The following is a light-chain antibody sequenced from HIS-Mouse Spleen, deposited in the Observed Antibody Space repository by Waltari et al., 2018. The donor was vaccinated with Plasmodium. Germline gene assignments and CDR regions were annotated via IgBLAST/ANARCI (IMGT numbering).Light chain of an antibody. CDR1: QSVSSN. J-gene: IGKJ3*01. V-gene: IGKV3-15*01. CDR2: GAS. Sequence: EIVMTQSPATLSVSPGERATLSSRASQSVSSNLAWYQQKPGQAPRLLIYGASTRATGIPARFSGSGSVTEFTLTISSLQSEDFAVYYCQQYNNWSFTFGPGTKVDIK. CDR3: QQYNNWSFT.